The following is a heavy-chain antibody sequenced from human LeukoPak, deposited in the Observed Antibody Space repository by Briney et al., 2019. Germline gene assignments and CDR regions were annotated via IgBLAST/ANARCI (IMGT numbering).Heavy chain of an antibody. CDR1: GFTFSSYG. Sequence: GGSLRLSCAASGFTFSSYGMHWVRQAPGKGLEWVAVISYDGSNKYYADSVKGRFTISRDNSKNTLYLQMNSLRAEDTAVYYCAKGRDYYDSSGGSEYFQHWGQGTLVTVSS. CDR3: AKGRDYYDSSGGSEYFQH. CDR2: ISYDGSNK. J-gene: IGHJ1*01. V-gene: IGHV3-30*18. D-gene: IGHD3-22*01.